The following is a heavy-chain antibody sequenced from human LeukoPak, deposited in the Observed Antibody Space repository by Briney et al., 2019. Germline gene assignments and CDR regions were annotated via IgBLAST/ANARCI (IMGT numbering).Heavy chain of an antibody. D-gene: IGHD3-3*01. V-gene: IGHV3-74*01. CDR3: ARDQYDTWSRRGNFDS. CDR1: GNYW. CDR2: INSDGSWT. J-gene: IGHJ4*02. Sequence: SGGSLRLSCAASGNYWMHWVRQAPGKGLVWVSHINSDGSWTSYADSVKGRFTISRDNTKNSLYLQMNSLRVEDTAVFYCARDQYDTWSRRGNFDSWGQGTLVIVSS.